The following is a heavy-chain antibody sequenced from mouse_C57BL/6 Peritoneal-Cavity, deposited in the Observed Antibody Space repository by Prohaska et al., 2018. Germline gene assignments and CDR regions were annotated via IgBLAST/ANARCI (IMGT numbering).Heavy chain of an antibody. V-gene: IGHV1-59*01. J-gene: IGHJ3*01. CDR3: ARVGFAY. Sequence: QRPGQGLEWIVVIDPSDRYTNYNQKFKGKATLTVDTSSSTAYMQLSSLTSEDSAVYYCARVGFAYWGQGTLVTVSA. CDR2: IDPSDRYT.